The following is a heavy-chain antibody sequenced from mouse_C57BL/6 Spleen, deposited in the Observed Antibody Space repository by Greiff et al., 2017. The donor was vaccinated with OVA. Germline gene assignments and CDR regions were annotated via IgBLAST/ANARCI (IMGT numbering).Heavy chain of an antibody. CDR2: IHPADSGT. CDR3: AMGDNYGPLYYAMDY. J-gene: IGHJ4*01. V-gene: IGHV1-74*01. CDR1: GYTFTSYW. D-gene: IGHD1-2*01. Sequence: QVQLQQPGAELVKPGASVKVSCKASGYTFTSYWMHWVKQRPGQGLEWIGRIHPADSGTNYNQKFKGKATLTVDKSSSTAYMQLSSLTSEDSAVYYWAMGDNYGPLYYAMDYWGQGTSVPSPQ.